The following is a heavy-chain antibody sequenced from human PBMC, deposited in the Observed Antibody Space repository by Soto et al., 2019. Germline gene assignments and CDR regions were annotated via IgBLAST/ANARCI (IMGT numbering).Heavy chain of an antibody. CDR1: GYSFTSYW. CDR2: IYPGDSET. J-gene: IGHJ5*02. CDR3: ARGGRGAVANWFDP. V-gene: IGHV5-51*01. D-gene: IGHD6-19*01. Sequence: PGESLKISCKGSGYSFTSYWIGWVRQMPGKGLEWMGIIYPGDSETRYSPAFQGKVTIPADKAISTAYLQWSSLKASDTAMYYCARGGRGAVANWFDPWGQGTLVTVSS.